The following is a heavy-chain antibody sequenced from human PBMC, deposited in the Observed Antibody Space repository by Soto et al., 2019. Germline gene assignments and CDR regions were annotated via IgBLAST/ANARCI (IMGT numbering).Heavy chain of an antibody. V-gene: IGHV3-23*01. CDR3: AKEMGDYYDSSGSGFDP. CDR2: ISGSGGNT. Sequence: GGSLTLSCAAYGFTFSSYVMSWVRQAHGQGLEWVSAISGSGGNTYYADSVKGRFTITRDNSKNTLFLQMNSLRAEDTALYFCAKEMGDYYDSSGSGFDPWGQGTLVTVSS. J-gene: IGHJ5*02. D-gene: IGHD3-22*01. CDR1: GFTFSSYV.